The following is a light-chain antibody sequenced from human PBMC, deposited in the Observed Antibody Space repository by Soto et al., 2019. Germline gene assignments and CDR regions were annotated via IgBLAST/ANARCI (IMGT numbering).Light chain of an antibody. Sequence: DIQITQSPSTLYASVGDRVTITCRASQTISTWLAWYQQTPGKAPKLLIYDASSLESGVPSRFSGSGSGTEFTLTISSLQPDDSATYYCQQYNSYDTFGQGTKVDIK. J-gene: IGKJ1*01. CDR3: QQYNSYDT. V-gene: IGKV1-5*01. CDR2: DAS. CDR1: QTISTW.